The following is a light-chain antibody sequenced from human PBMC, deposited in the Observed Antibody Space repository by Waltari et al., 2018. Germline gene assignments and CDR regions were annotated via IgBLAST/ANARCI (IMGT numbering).Light chain of an antibody. V-gene: IGKV1-12*01. J-gene: IGKJ4*01. Sequence: DIQMTQSPSTVSASVGDRITITCRASQDISNWLAWFQQKPGRAPNLLIYSASRWQSGVPSRCSGSGSGTDFTLTISSLQPEDFATYFCQQAKGFPLTFGGGTRVDLK. CDR1: QDISNW. CDR2: SAS. CDR3: QQAKGFPLT.